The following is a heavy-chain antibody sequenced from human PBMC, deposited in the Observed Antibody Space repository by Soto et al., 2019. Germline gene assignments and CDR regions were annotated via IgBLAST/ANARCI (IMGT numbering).Heavy chain of an antibody. CDR1: GVSVTSGTSY. D-gene: IGHD6-19*01. V-gene: IGHV4-61*01. CDR2: FSYNGST. CDR3: ARRGWQSNGLDG. Sequence: QGQLQESGPGLVKPSETLSLSCSVSGVSVTSGTSYWNWIRPPPGKGLEWIGSFSYNGSTNSNPSLRRRVTMSADVSTTHFSLTLISVPAADTALYYCARRGWQSNGLDGWGQGTTVAVAS. J-gene: IGHJ6*02.